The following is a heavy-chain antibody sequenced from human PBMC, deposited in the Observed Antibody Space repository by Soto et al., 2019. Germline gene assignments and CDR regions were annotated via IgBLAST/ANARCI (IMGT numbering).Heavy chain of an antibody. CDR1: GFTFSSYA. CDR2: ISGSGGST. Sequence: EVQLLESGGGLVQPGGSLRLSCAASGFTFSSYAMSWVRQAPGKGLEWVSAISGSGGSTYYADSVKGRFTISRDNSKNTLYLQMTRPRTEDTEVYYCGQVAGSYYYCHLDVSGNGSTVTVAS. J-gene: IGHJ6*03. V-gene: IGHV3-23*01. D-gene: IGHD3-10*01. CDR3: GQVAGSYYYCHLDV.